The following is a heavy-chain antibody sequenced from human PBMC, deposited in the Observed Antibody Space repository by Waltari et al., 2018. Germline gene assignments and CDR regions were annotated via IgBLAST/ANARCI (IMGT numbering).Heavy chain of an antibody. D-gene: IGHD3-9*01. V-gene: IGHV3-33*06. CDR2: IWSDGSKK. CDR3: AKAGRRYFDFSEILE. CDR1: GFTFGSYG. J-gene: IGHJ4*02. Sequence: QVHLVESGGGVVQPGKSLRLSCAASGFTFGSYGRHWVRQAPGKGLEGVAVIWSDGSKKYYAESVKGRFTISRDNSRRSVSLEMNSLRGEDTAVYYCAKAGRRYFDFSEILEWGLGTQVTVSS.